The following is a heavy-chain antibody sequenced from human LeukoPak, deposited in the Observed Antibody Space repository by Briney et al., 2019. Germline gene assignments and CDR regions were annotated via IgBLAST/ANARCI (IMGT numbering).Heavy chain of an antibody. D-gene: IGHD3-22*01. CDR1: GFTFSTSG. CDR2: IRYDGSNK. J-gene: IGHJ4*02. V-gene: IGHV3-30*02. Sequence: GGSLRLSCAASGFTFSTSGMHWVRQAPGKGLEWVAFIRYDGSNKYHADSVKGRFTISRDNSKNTLYLQMNSLRAEDTAVYYCAKDQSYYDSGGYRYFDYWGQGILVTVSS. CDR3: AKDQSYYDSGGYRYFDY.